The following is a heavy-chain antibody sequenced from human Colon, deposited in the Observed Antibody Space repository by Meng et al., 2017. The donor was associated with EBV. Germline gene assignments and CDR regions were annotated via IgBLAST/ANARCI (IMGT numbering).Heavy chain of an antibody. CDR3: ARGEPVPGHFLKS. J-gene: IGHJ5*02. CDR2: INHSGNT. CDR1: VGSLSGYY. Sequence: QVHLQQWGDRLLKPPDTLSLTGSVSVGSLSGYYWSWIRQPPGKGLEWIGEINHSGNTNYNPSLKSRVTISIDTSKNQFSLKLSSVTDADTAVYFCARGEPVPGHFLKSWGQGTLVTVSS. D-gene: IGHD6-19*01. V-gene: IGHV4-34*01.